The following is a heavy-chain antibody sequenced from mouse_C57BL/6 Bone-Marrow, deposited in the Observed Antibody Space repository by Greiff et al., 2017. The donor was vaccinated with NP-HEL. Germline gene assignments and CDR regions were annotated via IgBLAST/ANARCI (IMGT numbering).Heavy chain of an antibody. CDR1: GYAFSSYW. V-gene: IGHV1-80*01. J-gene: IGHJ3*01. Sequence: QVQLQQSGAELVKPGASVKISCKASGYAFSSYWMNWVKQRPGKGLEWIGQIYPGDGDTNYNGKFKGKATLTADKSSSTAYMQLSSLTSEDSAVYFCAREGTPYSNYGWFAYWGQGTLVTVSA. CDR3: AREGTPYSNYGWFAY. CDR2: IYPGDGDT. D-gene: IGHD2-5*01.